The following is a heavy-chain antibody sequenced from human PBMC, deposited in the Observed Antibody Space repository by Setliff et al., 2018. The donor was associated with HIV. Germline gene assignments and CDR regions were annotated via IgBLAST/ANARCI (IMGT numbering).Heavy chain of an antibody. CDR1: GYTFAAHP. Sequence: ASVKVSCKASGYTFAAHPIHWVRQAPGQRLEWMGWINVALVKTKYSQRLQGRVTISSDTSANTVYMELSSLTSEDTAVYYCARVLWELPQGDYWGQGTLVTVSS. CDR3: ARVLWELPQGDY. V-gene: IGHV1-3*01. CDR2: INVALVKT. D-gene: IGHD1-26*01. J-gene: IGHJ4*02.